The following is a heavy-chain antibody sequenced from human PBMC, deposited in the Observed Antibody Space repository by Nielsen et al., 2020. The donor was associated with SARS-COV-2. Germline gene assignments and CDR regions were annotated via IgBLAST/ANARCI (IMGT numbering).Heavy chain of an antibody. D-gene: IGHD3-16*01. V-gene: IGHV1-69*04. CDR3: ARDRRVGLGAWFDP. J-gene: IGHJ5*02. CDR2: IIPILGIA. Sequence: SVKVSCKASGGTFSSYAISWVRQAPGQGLEWMGRIIPILGIANYAQKFQGRVTITADKSTSTAYMELSSLRSEDTAVYYCARDRRVGLGAWFDPWGQGTLVTVSS. CDR1: GGTFSSYA.